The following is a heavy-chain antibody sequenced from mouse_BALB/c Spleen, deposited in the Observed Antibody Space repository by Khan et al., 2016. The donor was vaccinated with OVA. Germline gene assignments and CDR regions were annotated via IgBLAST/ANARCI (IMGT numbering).Heavy chain of an antibody. CDR2: ISSGGSYT. CDR3: RRKRGYYGYYPYIDY. V-gene: IGHV5-6-4*01. CDR1: GFSFSTYS. D-gene: IGHD1-1*01. J-gene: IGHJ2*01. Sequence: EVELVESGGDLVRPGGSLKLSCAASGFSFSTYSMSWVRQTPEKRLEWVATISSGGSYTYSPDSVKGRFTITRDNAKHTLYLQMSSLKSEETAMYYCRRKRGYYGYYPYIDYWGQGTTLTVSS.